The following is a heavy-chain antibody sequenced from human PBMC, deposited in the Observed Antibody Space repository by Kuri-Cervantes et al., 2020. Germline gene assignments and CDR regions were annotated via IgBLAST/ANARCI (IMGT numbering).Heavy chain of an antibody. CDR2: IYPGDSDT. V-gene: IGHV5-51*01. CDR1: GYSFTSYW. J-gene: IGHJ4*02. CDR3: ARPATPYSSGCHY. D-gene: IGHD6-19*01. Sequence: GGSLRLSCKGSGYSFTSYWIGWVRQMPGKGLEWMGIIYPGDSDTRYSPSFQGQVTISADKSISTAYLQWSSLKASDTAMYYCARPATPYSSGCHYRGQGTLVTVSS.